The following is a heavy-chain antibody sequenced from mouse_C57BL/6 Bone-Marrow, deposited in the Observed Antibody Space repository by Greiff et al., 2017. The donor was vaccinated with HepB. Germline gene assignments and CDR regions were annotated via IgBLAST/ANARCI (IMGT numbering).Heavy chain of an antibody. CDR1: GFTFTDYY. V-gene: IGHV7-3*01. J-gene: IGHJ2*01. CDR2: IRNKANGYTT. Sequence: DVKLVESGGGLVQPGGSLSLSCAASGFTFTDYYMSWVRQPPGKALEWLGFIRNKANGYTTEYSASVKGRFTISRDNSQSILYLQMNALRAEDSATYYCARRAGSSYGYFDYWGQGTTLTVSS. D-gene: IGHD1-1*01. CDR3: ARRAGSSYGYFDY.